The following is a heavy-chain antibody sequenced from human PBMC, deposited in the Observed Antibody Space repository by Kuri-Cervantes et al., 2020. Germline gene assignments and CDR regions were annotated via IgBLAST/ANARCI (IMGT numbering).Heavy chain of an antibody. CDR3: AKLGQGIVAAGVFWFDP. CDR2: ISSSSSYI. D-gene: IGHD6-13*01. CDR1: GFTFSSYS. Sequence: GESLKISCAASGFTFSSYSMNWVRQAPGKGLEWVSSISSSSSYIYYADSVKGRFTISRDNPKNTLYLQMNSLRAEDTAVYYCAKLGQGIVAAGVFWFDPWGQGTLVTVSS. V-gene: IGHV3-21*04. J-gene: IGHJ5*02.